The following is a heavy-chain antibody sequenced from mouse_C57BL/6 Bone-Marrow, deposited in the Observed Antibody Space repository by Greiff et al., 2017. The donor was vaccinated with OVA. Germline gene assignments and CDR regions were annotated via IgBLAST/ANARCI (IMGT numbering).Heavy chain of an antibody. CDR3: ARYGDGYYTFAY. Sequence: EVQGVESGGGLVQPGGSLSLSCAASGFTFTDYYMSWVRQPPGKALEWLGFIRNKANGYTTEYSASVKGRFTISRDNSQSILYLQMNALRAEDSATYYCARYGDGYYTFAYWGQGTLVTVSA. V-gene: IGHV7-3*01. J-gene: IGHJ3*01. D-gene: IGHD2-3*01. CDR1: GFTFTDYY. CDR2: IRNKANGYTT.